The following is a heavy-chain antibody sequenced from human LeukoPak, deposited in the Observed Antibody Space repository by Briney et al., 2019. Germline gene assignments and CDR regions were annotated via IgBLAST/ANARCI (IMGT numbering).Heavy chain of an antibody. J-gene: IGHJ4*02. D-gene: IGHD3-3*01. CDR3: ARGSITIFGVVDY. CDR2: ISYDGSNK. Sequence: PGGSLRLSCAASGFTFSSYAMHWVRQTPGKGLEWVAVISYDGSNKYYADSVKGRFTISRDNSKNTLYLQMNSLRAEDTAVYYCARGSITIFGVVDYWGQGTLVTVSS. V-gene: IGHV3-30-3*01. CDR1: GFTFSSYA.